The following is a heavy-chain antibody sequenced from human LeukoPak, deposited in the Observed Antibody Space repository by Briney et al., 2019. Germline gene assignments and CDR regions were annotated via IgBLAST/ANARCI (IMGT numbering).Heavy chain of an antibody. CDR2: IDTSSSTI. J-gene: IGHJ4*02. D-gene: IGHD5/OR15-5a*01. CDR1: GFTFSSYS. V-gene: IGHV3-48*01. Sequence: GGSLRLSCVASGFTFSSYSMSWVRQAPGKGLEWVSYIDTSSSTIYYADSVKGRFTISRDNSKNTLFLQMNSLRAEDTAVYYCARVRGVGSTIPYYFDYWGQGTLVTVSS. CDR3: ARVRGVGSTIPYYFDY.